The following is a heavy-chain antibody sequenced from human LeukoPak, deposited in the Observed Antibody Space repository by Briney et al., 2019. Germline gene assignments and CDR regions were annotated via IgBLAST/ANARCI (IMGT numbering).Heavy chain of an antibody. Sequence: AGGSLRLSCAASGFIFDDYAMHWVRQAPGKGLEWVSSISGNSGSLGYADSVKGRFTISRDNAKNTLYLQMNSLRAEDTAVYYCAKADYGGSAPGAFDIWGQGTMVTVSS. V-gene: IGHV3-9*01. CDR1: GFIFDDYA. D-gene: IGHD4-23*01. CDR3: AKADYGGSAPGAFDI. J-gene: IGHJ3*02. CDR2: ISGNSGSL.